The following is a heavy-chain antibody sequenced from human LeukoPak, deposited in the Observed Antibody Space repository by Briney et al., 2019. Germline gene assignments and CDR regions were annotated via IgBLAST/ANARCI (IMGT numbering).Heavy chain of an antibody. D-gene: IGHD2-8*01. J-gene: IGHJ4*02. Sequence: GGSLRLSCTASGFTFRTYAMSWVRQAPGKGLEWVSAITDSGGNTYYAAPVKGRFTISRDNSKNTLYLQMNSLRAEDTAAYYCARAGHCTNGICYTADFDYWGQGTLVTVSS. CDR3: ARAGHCTNGICYTADFDY. CDR1: GFTFRTYA. V-gene: IGHV3-23*01. CDR2: ITDSGGNT.